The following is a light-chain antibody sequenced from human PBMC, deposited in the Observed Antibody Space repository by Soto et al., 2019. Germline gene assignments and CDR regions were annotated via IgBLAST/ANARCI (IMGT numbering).Light chain of an antibody. CDR2: AAS. J-gene: IGKJ1*01. CDR1: HNISNSY. V-gene: IGKV3-20*01. Sequence: VLAQSPVSLSLSSGERATLSSRASHNISNSYIAWYQQKARQAPRLLISAASTGATGIPNRFSGRRSVTDFTSTIRRQEPADYAVYYCQHFGWTFGQGTKVDIK. CDR3: QHFGWT.